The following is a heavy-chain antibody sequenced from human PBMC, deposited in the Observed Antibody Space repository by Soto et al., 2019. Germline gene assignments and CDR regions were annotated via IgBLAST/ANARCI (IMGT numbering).Heavy chain of an antibody. CDR3: AKVRRKQQLAPTEFDY. CDR1: GFTFSSYV. J-gene: IGHJ4*02. V-gene: IGHV3-23*01. D-gene: IGHD6-13*01. CDR2: ISGSGGST. Sequence: GGSLRLSCAASGFTFSSYVMSWVRPAPGKGLEWVSAISGSGGSTYYADSVKGRFTISRDNSKNTLYLQMNSLRAEDTAVYYCAKVRRKQQLAPTEFDYWGQGTLVTVSS.